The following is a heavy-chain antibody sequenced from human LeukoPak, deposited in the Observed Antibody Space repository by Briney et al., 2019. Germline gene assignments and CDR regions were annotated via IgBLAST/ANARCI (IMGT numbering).Heavy chain of an antibody. CDR2: IYYSGST. D-gene: IGHD6-19*01. J-gene: IGHJ6*02. CDR3: ARVHPYSSGWPQDHYYGMDV. CDR1: GGSISSGDYY. Sequence: SQTLSLTCTVSGGSISSGDYYWSWIRQPPGKGLEWIGYIYYSGSTYYNPSLKSRVTISVDTSKNQFSLKLSSVTAADTAVYYCARVHPYSSGWPQDHYYGMDVWGQGTTVTVSS. V-gene: IGHV4-30-4*08.